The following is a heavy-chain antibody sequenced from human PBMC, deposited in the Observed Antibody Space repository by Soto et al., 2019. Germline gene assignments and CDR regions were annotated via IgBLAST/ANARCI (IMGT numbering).Heavy chain of an antibody. Sequence: EVQLVESGGGLVQPGGSLRLSCSASGFTFSRYWMHWVRQVPGKGLQWVSHINSDGTTTNYGDSVEGRFTISRDNAKNTLYLQMNSLRAEDTSVYYCARETEFSSGLTDYWGQGTLVTVSS. CDR1: GFTFSRYW. CDR2: INSDGTTT. J-gene: IGHJ4*02. D-gene: IGHD3-22*01. V-gene: IGHV3-74*01. CDR3: ARETEFSSGLTDY.